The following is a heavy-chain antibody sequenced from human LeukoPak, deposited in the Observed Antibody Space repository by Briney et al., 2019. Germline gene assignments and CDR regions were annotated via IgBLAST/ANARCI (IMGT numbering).Heavy chain of an antibody. CDR1: GYTFTSYG. D-gene: IGHD3-9*01. CDR2: ISAYNGNT. Sequence: GASVKVSCKASGYTFTSYGISWVRQAPGQGLEWMGWISAYNGNTNYAQRLQGRVTMTTDTSTSTAYMELRSLRSDDTAVYYCARSRLFDRLFPFDYWGQGTLVTVSS. CDR3: ARSRLFDRLFPFDY. V-gene: IGHV1-18*01. J-gene: IGHJ4*02.